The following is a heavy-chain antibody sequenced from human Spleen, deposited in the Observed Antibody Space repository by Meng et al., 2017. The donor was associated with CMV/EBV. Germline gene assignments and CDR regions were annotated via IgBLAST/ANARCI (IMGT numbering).Heavy chain of an antibody. D-gene: IGHD2-8*02. CDR1: GGSFSGYY. CDR2: IIHGGSP. J-gene: IGHJ4*02. CDR3: ARRPTGIDY. V-gene: IGHV4-34*12. Sequence: QVQLQQWGAGLLKPSETLSLTCAVYGGSFSGYYWSWIRQPPGKGLERIGEIIHGGSPSYNPSLKSRVTISIDTSKNQLSLMLSSVTAADTAVYYCARRPTGIDYWGQGTLVTVSS.